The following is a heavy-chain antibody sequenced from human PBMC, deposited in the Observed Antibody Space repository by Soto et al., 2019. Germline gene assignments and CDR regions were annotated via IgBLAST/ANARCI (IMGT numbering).Heavy chain of an antibody. CDR2: IWYDGSNK. J-gene: IGHJ3*02. CDR3: ASFSSYDFWSGYRTHDAFDI. V-gene: IGHV3-33*01. CDR1: GFTFSSYG. Sequence: QVQLVESGGGVVQPGRSLRLSCAASGFTFSSYGMHWVRQAPGKGLEWVAVIWYDGSNKYHADSVKGRFTISRDNSKNTLYLQMNSLRAEDTAVYYCASFSSYDFWSGYRTHDAFDIWGQGTMVTVSS. D-gene: IGHD3-3*01.